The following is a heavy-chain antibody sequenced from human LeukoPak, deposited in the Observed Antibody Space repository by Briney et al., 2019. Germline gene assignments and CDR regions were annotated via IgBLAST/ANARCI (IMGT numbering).Heavy chain of an antibody. CDR2: ISYDGSNK. CDR3: ASHVDTAMVKGY. Sequence: GRSLRLSCAASGFTFSSYAMHWVRQAPGKGLEWVAVISYDGSNKYCADSVKGRFTISRDNSKNTLYLQMNSLRAEDTAVYYCASHVDTAMVKGYWGRGTLVTVSS. D-gene: IGHD5-18*01. V-gene: IGHV3-30-3*01. CDR1: GFTFSSYA. J-gene: IGHJ4*02.